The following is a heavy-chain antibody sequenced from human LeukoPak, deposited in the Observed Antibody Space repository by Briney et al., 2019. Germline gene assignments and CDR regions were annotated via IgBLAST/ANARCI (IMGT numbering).Heavy chain of an antibody. CDR2: IKQDGSEK. J-gene: IGHJ4*02. V-gene: IGHV3-7*01. Sequence: GGSLRLSCAASGFTFSSYWMSWVRQAPGKGLEWVANIKQDGSEKYYVDSVKGRFTISRDNAKNSLYLQMNSLRAEDTAVYYCARAGPYYDSSGYYHFDYWGQETLVTVSS. CDR1: GFTFSSYW. CDR3: ARAGPYYDSSGYYHFDY. D-gene: IGHD3-22*01.